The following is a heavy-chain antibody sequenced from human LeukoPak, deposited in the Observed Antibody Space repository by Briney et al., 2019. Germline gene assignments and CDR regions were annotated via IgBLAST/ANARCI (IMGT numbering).Heavy chain of an antibody. CDR1: GYTLTELS. CDR2: FDPEDGET. Sequence: ASVKVSCKVSGYTLTELSMHWVRQAPGKGLEWMGGFDPEDGETIYAQKFQGRVTITADESTSTAYMELNSLTFEDTAVYYCARVFGCSSPYCYNWFDPWGQGTLVTVSS. J-gene: IGHJ5*02. D-gene: IGHD2-2*01. CDR3: ARVFGCSSPYCYNWFDP. V-gene: IGHV1-24*01.